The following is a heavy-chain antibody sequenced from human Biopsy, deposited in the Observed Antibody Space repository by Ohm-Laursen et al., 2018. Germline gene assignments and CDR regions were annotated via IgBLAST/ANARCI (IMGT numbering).Heavy chain of an antibody. CDR2: ISNSGNT. J-gene: IGHJ4*02. D-gene: IGHD2-15*01. Sequence: TLSLTCTVSGDSINSSYWSWIRQAPGKGLEWIGFISNSGNTNYNPSLKSRVTISADTSKNQFSLKLGSVTVAETAVFYCARRESGGRSFDYWGQGSLVTVSS. V-gene: IGHV4-59*08. CDR1: GDSINSSY. CDR3: ARRESGGRSFDY.